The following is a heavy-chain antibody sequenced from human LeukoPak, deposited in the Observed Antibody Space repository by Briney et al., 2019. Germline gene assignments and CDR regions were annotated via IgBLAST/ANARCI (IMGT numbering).Heavy chain of an antibody. V-gene: IGHV4-59*04. J-gene: IGHJ4*02. D-gene: IGHD5-24*01. CDR3: ARDGYNPIDY. CDR1: GGSISSHY. CDR2: IYYSGST. Sequence: SETLSLTCTVSGGSISSHYWSWIRQPPGKGLEWIGHIYYSGSTYYNPSLRSRVTISVDTSKNQFSLRLSSVTAADTAVYYCARDGYNPIDYWGQGILVTVSS.